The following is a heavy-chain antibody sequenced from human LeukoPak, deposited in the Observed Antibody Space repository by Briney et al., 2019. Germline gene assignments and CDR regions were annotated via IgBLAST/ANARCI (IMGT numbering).Heavy chain of an antibody. V-gene: IGHV1-18*01. D-gene: IGHD3-22*01. Sequence: ASVKVSCEASGYTFTSYGISWVRQAPGQGLEWMGWISAYNGNTIYAQRIQGRVTMTTDTSTSTAYMELRSLRSDDTAVYYCARDLPLITMIVVVAYAFDIWGQGTMVTVSS. J-gene: IGHJ3*02. CDR2: ISAYNGNT. CDR1: GYTFTSYG. CDR3: ARDLPLITMIVVVAYAFDI.